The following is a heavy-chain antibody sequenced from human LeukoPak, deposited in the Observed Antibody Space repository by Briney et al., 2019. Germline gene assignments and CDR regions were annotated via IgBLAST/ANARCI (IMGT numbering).Heavy chain of an antibody. J-gene: IGHJ5*02. Sequence: GGSLRLSCAASGFTFSSYSMTWVRQAPGKGLEWVSSISSSSSYIYYADSVKGRFTISRDNAKNSLYLQMNSLRAEDTAVYYCARDSSTVYVGNWFDPWGQGTLVPVSS. CDR2: ISSSSSYI. CDR3: ARDSSTVYVGNWFDP. V-gene: IGHV3-21*01. D-gene: IGHD2-8*01. CDR1: GFTFSSYS.